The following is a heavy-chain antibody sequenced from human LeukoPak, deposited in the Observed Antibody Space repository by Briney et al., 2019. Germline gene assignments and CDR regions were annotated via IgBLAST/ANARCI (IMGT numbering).Heavy chain of an antibody. D-gene: IGHD2-15*01. Sequence: ASVKVSCKASGDTFSSYYIHWVRQAPGQGLEWMGIISPSGGSTAYAQRFQGRVTVTRDTSTSTVYMELSSLRSEDTAVYYCARGPSQQDFDHWGQGTLVTVSS. CDR1: GDTFSSYY. V-gene: IGHV1-46*01. CDR3: ARGPSQQDFDH. CDR2: ISPSGGST. J-gene: IGHJ4*02.